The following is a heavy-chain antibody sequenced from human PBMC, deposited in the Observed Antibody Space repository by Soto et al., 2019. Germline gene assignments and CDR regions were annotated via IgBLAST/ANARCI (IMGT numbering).Heavy chain of an antibody. V-gene: IGHV1-2*02. CDR2: INPNSGGT. J-gene: IGHJ4*02. CDR3: WARGPIHIVVVTAIDY. CDR1: GYTFTGYY. D-gene: IGHD2-21*02. Sequence: ASVKVSCKASGYTFTGYYMHWVRQAPGQGLEWMGWINPNSGGTNYAQKFQGRVTMTRDTSISTAYMELSRLRSDDTAVYYCWARGPIHIVVVTAIDYWGQGTLVTVSS.